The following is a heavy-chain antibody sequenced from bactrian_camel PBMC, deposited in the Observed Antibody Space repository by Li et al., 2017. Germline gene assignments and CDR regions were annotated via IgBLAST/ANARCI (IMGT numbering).Heavy chain of an antibody. D-gene: IGHD1*01. CDR1: GYPYS. CDR2: IYTGSGIT. Sequence: QLVESGGGSVQAGGSLRLSCAASGYPYSMGWFRQAPGKEREGVADIYTGSGITDYGDSVKGRFTISRDNAKNTVYLQMNSLKPEDTAIYYCAAVAVGRCIGDDCCPLRFSGYRYWGQGTQVTVS. J-gene: IGHJ4*01. CDR3: AAVAVGRCIGDDCCPLRFSGYRY. V-gene: IGHV3S40*01.